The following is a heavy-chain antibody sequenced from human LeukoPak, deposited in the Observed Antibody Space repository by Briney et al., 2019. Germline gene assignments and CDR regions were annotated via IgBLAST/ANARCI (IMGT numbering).Heavy chain of an antibody. Sequence: SVKVSCKASGGTFSSYAISWVRQAPGQGLEWMGGIIPIFGTANYAQKYQGRVTITADESTSTAYMELSSLRSEDTAVYYCAAQPLGYCSSTSCYTGDYWGQGTLVTVSS. V-gene: IGHV1-69*13. J-gene: IGHJ4*02. CDR3: AAQPLGYCSSTSCYTGDY. CDR2: IIPIFGTA. D-gene: IGHD2-2*02. CDR1: GGTFSSYA.